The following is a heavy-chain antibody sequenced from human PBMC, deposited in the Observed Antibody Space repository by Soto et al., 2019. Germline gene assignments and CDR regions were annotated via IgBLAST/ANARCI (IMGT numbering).Heavy chain of an antibody. V-gene: IGHV4-59*08. CDR1: GGSISSYY. CDR2: IYYSGST. Sequence: QVQLQESGPGLVKPSETLSLTCTVSGGSISSYYWSWIRQPPGKGLEWIGYIYYSGSTNYNPSLKSRVTISVDTSKNQFSLKLSSVTAADTAVYYCARQFDWNEYYFDYWGQGTLVTVSS. CDR3: ARQFDWNEYYFDY. J-gene: IGHJ4*02. D-gene: IGHD1-1*01.